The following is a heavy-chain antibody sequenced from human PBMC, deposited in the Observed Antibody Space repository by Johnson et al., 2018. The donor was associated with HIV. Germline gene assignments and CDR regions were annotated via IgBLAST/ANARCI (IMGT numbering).Heavy chain of an antibody. Sequence: QVQLVESGGGVVQPGRSLRLSCAASGFTFSTYAMHWVRQAPGKGLEWVAVISYDGSNQYYADSVKGRFTISRDNSKNTLYLQMGSLRAEDMAVYYCARGSLYYYDSSGWGAFDIWGQGTMVTVSS. CDR2: ISYDGSNQ. V-gene: IGHV3-30*14. D-gene: IGHD3-22*01. CDR3: ARGSLYYYDSSGWGAFDI. CDR1: GFTFSTYA. J-gene: IGHJ3*02.